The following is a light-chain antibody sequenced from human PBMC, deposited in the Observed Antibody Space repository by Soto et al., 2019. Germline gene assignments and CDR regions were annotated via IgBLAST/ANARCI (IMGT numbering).Light chain of an antibody. V-gene: IGKV3-15*01. CDR3: QQYNNWPLT. Sequence: EIVMTQSPATLSVSPGERATLSCRASQSVSSNLAWYQQRPCQAPRLLIYGASPRATGISARFSGSGSGTEFTLTISSLQSEDFAVYYCQQYNNWPLTFGGGTKVEIK. CDR1: QSVSSN. J-gene: IGKJ4*01. CDR2: GAS.